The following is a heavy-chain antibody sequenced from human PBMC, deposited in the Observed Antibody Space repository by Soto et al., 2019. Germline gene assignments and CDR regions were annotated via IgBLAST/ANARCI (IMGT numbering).Heavy chain of an antibody. D-gene: IGHD5-12*01. V-gene: IGHV3-30*18. CDR3: VKGGYHYFDY. J-gene: IGHJ4*02. Sequence: PGGSLRLSCTASRVPFSNYGMHWVRQTPGKGLEWVAVISYDGSNKYYADSVKGRFTISRDNSKNTLYLQMNSLRAEDTAVYYCVKGGYHYFDYWGQGTLVTVSS. CDR2: ISYDGSNK. CDR1: RVPFSNYG.